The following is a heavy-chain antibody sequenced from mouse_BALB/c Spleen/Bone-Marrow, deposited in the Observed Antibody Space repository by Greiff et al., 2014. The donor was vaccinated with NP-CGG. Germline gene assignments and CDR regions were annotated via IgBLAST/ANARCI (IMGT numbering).Heavy chain of an antibody. CDR3: NARTGTLDY. CDR2: IDPENGDT. J-gene: IGHJ4*01. V-gene: IGHV14-4*02. CDR1: GFNIKDYY. D-gene: IGHD4-1*01. Sequence: VQLKESGAELVRSGASVKLSCTASGFNIKDYYMHWVKQRPEQGLEWIGWIDPENGDTEYAPKFQGKATMTADTSSNTAYLQLSSLTSEDTAVYYCNARTGTLDYWGQGTSVTVSS.